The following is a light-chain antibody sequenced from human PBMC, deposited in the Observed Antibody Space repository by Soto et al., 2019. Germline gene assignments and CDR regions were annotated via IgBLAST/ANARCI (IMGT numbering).Light chain of an antibody. CDR3: SSYRSGSTI. CDR1: SSDIGRHND. V-gene: IGLV2-14*01. J-gene: IGLJ2*01. CDR2: DVS. Sequence: QSALTQPASVSGSPGQSITFSCTGTSSDIGRHNDVSWYQQYPGKAPKLMIYDVSNRPSGVSNCFSGSKSGNTASLTISGLQAEDEADYYCSSYRSGSTIFGGGTQLTVL.